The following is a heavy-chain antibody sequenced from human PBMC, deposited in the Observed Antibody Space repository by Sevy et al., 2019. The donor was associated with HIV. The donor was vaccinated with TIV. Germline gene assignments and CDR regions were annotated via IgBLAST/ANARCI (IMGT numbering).Heavy chain of an antibody. Sequence: GGSLRLSCAASGFTFDDYGVNWVRQTPGRGLEWVSGINGNGLATSYANSVKDRFTISRDNARNSLYLQMNSLRGEDTAFYYCARERSCGGDSYYFDKWGQGTLVTVSS. V-gene: IGHV3-20*04. D-gene: IGHD2-21*02. CDR2: INGNGLAT. J-gene: IGHJ4*02. CDR3: ARERSCGGDSYYFDK. CDR1: GFTFDDYG.